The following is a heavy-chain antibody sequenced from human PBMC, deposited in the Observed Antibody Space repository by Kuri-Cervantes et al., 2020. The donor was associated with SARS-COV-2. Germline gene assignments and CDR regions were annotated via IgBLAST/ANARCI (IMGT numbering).Heavy chain of an antibody. CDR3: ARVSEAMVDPSGLDI. V-gene: IGHV3-21*01. Sequence: GGSLRLSCAASGFTVSSNYMNWVRQAPGKGLEWVSAISSSSGYIYYADSVKGRFTISRDNAKNSLYLQMNSLRAEDSSVYYCARVSEAMVDPSGLDIWGQGTMVTVSS. CDR1: GFTVSSNY. CDR2: ISSSSGYI. D-gene: IGHD5-18*01. J-gene: IGHJ3*02.